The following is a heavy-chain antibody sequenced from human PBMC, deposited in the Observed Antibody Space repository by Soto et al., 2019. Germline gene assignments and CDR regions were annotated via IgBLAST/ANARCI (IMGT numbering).Heavy chain of an antibody. Sequence: PSETRTLICTVSCGAISSGGYYWSWIRQHPGKGLEWIGYIYYSGSTYYNPSLKRRVTISVDTSKNQFSLKLSSVTAADTAVYYCAIAGAVGCSGGSCQGDAFDIWGQGTMVTVSS. J-gene: IGHJ3*02. CDR3: AIAGAVGCSGGSCQGDAFDI. V-gene: IGHV4-31*03. D-gene: IGHD2-15*01. CDR1: CGAISSGGYY. CDR2: IYYSGST.